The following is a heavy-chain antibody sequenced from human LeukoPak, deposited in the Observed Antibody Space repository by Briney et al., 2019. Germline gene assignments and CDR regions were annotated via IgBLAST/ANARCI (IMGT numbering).Heavy chain of an antibody. CDR3: AKYAVYGSGGEGYYFDY. CDR2: ISWNSGSI. J-gene: IGHJ4*02. Sequence: GGSLSLSCAASGFTFDDYAMHWVRQAPGKGLEWVSGISWNSGSIGYADSVKGRFTISRDNAKNSLYLQMNSLRAEDTALYYCAKYAVYGSGGEGYYFDYWGQGTLVTVSS. D-gene: IGHD3-10*01. V-gene: IGHV3-9*01. CDR1: GFTFDDYA.